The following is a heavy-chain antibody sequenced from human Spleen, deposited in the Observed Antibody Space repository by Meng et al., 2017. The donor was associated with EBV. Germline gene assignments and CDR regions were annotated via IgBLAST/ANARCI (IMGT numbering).Heavy chain of an antibody. V-gene: IGHV3-74*01. J-gene: IGHJ4*02. CDR3: SRDLAGSDDF. D-gene: IGHD1-14*01. CDR2: INEHGSIT. CDR1: EFTLSRYW. Sequence: VQLDGCGGTLVQPGGSLRLSCAASEFTLSRYWMHWVRQAPGQGLLWVSRINEHGSITNYADSVKGRFTISRDNAKNTLYLQMTSLRPEDTGVYFCSRDLAGSDDFWGQGTLVTVSS.